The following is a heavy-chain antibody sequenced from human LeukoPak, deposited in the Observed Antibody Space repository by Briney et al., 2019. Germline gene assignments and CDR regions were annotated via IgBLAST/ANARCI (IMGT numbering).Heavy chain of an antibody. CDR1: GGSISSYY. CDR2: IYTSGST. Sequence: SETLSLTCTVSGGSISSYYWSWIRQPAGKGLEWIGRIYTSGSTNYNPSLKSRVTMSVDTSKNQFSLKLSSVTAADTAVYYCARDDRTLNFDYGDYITPDPTMDAFDIWGQGTMVTVSS. CDR3: ARDDRTLNFDYGDYITPDPTMDAFDI. D-gene: IGHD4-17*01. J-gene: IGHJ3*02. V-gene: IGHV4-4*07.